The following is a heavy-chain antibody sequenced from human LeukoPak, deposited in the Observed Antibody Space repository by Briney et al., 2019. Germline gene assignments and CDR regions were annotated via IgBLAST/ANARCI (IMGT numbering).Heavy chain of an antibody. D-gene: IGHD5-18*01. CDR2: INHSGST. J-gene: IGHJ4*02. Sequence: SETLSLTCAVYGGSFSGYYWIWIRQPPGKGLEWIGEINHSGSTNYNPSLKRRGTISVDTSKNQFSLKLSSVTAADTAVYYCARGRYSYGGLDYWGQGTLVTVSS. CDR1: GGSFSGYY. V-gene: IGHV4-34*01. CDR3: ARGRYSYGGLDY.